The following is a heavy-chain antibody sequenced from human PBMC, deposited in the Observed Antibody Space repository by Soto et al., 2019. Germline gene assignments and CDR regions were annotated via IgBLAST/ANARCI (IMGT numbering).Heavy chain of an antibody. Sequence: EVQLVESGGGLVQPGGSLRVYCAASGFTFSNYWMSWVRQAPGKGLEWVANIKQDGSEKYYVDSVEGRFTISRDNAKNSLFLQMNSLRAGDTAVYYCARVQWLDDYWGQGTLVTVSS. J-gene: IGHJ4*02. V-gene: IGHV3-7*03. CDR2: IKQDGSEK. CDR3: ARVQWLDDY. CDR1: GFTFSNYW. D-gene: IGHD6-19*01.